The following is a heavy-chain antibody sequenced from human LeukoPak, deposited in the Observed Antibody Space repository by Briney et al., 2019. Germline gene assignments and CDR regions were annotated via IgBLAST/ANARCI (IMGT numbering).Heavy chain of an antibody. J-gene: IGHJ4*02. V-gene: IGHV3-23*01. CDR3: AKAWAAAGTRRGYYFDY. D-gene: IGHD6-13*01. CDR1: GFTFSSYW. Sequence: GSLRLSCAASGFTFSSYWMSWVRQAPGKGLEWVSGISGGVYNTYYADSVKGRFTISRDNSKNTLYLQMNSLRAEDTAVYYCAKAWAAAGTRRGYYFDYWGQGTLVTVSS. CDR2: ISGGVYNT.